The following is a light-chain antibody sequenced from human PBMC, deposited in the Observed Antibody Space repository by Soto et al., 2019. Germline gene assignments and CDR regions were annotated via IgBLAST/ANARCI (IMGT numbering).Light chain of an antibody. CDR1: QSIKSW. V-gene: IGKV1-5*01. CDR3: QQYNSFWT. Sequence: DIQMTQSPSTLSASVGDRVTITCRASQSIKSWLAWYQQKPGTAPKLLIYDASTLQSGVPSRFIGSGSGADFTLTISSLQPDDFATYYCQQYNSFWTFGQGTKVDIK. J-gene: IGKJ1*01. CDR2: DAS.